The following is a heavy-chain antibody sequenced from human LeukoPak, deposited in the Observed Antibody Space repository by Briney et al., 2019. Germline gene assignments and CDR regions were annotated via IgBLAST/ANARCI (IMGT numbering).Heavy chain of an antibody. D-gene: IGHD2-15*01. J-gene: IGHJ5*02. CDR1: GGTFSSYA. CDR2: IIPILGIA. V-gene: IGHV1-69*04. Sequence: SVKVSCKASGGTFSSYAISWVRQAPGQGLEWMGRIIPILGIANYAQKFQGRVTITADKSTSTAYMELSSLRSEDTAVYYCATMYCSGGSCGGWFDPWGQGTLVTVSS. CDR3: ATMYCSGGSCGGWFDP.